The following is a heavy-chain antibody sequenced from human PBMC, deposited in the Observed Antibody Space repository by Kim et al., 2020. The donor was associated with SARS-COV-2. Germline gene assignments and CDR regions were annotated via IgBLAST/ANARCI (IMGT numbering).Heavy chain of an antibody. Sequence: GGSLRLSCAASGFTFYDYAMHWVRQAPGKGLDWVSGISWNSGSVSYADFVKGRFTISRDNAKNSLYLQMNSLRAEDTALYYCAKPQLSRFGELFDSWGQGTLVTVSS. D-gene: IGHD3-10*02. CDR2: ISWNSGSV. CDR3: AKPQLSRFGELFDS. J-gene: IGHJ4*02. V-gene: IGHV3-9*01. CDR1: GFTFYDYA.